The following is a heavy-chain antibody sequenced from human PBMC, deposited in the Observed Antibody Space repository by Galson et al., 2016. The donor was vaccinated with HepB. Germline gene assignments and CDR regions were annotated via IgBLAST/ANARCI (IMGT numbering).Heavy chain of an antibody. CDR3: AKVGDKYYFDY. V-gene: IGHV3-30*18. D-gene: IGHD4-17*01. CDR1: GFTFSSYG. Sequence: SLRLSCAASGFTFSSYGIHWVRQAPGKGLEWVAVMSYDGSNKKYADSVKGRFTISRDNSKNTLYLKMNSLRAEDTAVYYCAKVGDKYYFDYWGQGTLVTVSS. J-gene: IGHJ4*02. CDR2: MSYDGSNK.